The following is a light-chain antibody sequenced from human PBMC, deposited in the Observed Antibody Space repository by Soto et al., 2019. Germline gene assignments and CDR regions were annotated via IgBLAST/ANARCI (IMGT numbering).Light chain of an antibody. V-gene: IGKV2D-29*01. CDR3: MQSTHLPPT. CDR1: QIILHITGATF. J-gene: IGKJ5*01. CDR2: EVS. Sequence: VMTQTPLSLSVAPGQTASISCKSSQIILHITGATFTFWYLHKPGQPPQLLIYEVSTRVSGVPDRFSGSGSGTDFTLEISRVETDDVGIYYCMQSTHLPPTFGQRTRLE.